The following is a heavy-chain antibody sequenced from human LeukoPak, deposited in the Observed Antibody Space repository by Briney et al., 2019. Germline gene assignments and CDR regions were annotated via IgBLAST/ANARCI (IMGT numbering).Heavy chain of an antibody. J-gene: IGHJ3*02. Sequence: GGSLRLSCAASGFTFSSYNMNWVRQAPGKGLEWVSSISTTSDYIYYADSLKGRFTISRDNSKNTLYLQINSLRADDTAVYYCAGVDAAMPDAFDIWGQGTTVTVSS. CDR3: AGVDAAMPDAFDI. V-gene: IGHV3-21*01. CDR1: GFTFSSYN. CDR2: ISTTSDYI. D-gene: IGHD5-18*01.